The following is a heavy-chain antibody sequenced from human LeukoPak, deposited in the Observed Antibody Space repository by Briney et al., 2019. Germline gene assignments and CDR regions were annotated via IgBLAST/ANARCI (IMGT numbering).Heavy chain of an antibody. Sequence: PGGSLRLSCAASGFTFSSYSMNWVRQAPGKGLEWVSSISSSSSYIYYADSVKGRFTISRDNAKNSLYLQMNSLRAKDTAVYCCARDDDILTGYKYYFGYWGQGTLVTVSS. J-gene: IGHJ4*02. D-gene: IGHD3-9*01. CDR1: GFTFSSYS. CDR2: ISSSSSYI. V-gene: IGHV3-21*01. CDR3: ARDDDILTGYKYYFGY.